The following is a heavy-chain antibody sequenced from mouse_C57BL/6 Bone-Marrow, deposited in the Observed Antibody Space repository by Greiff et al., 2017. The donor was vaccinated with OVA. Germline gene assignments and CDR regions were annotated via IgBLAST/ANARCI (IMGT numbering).Heavy chain of an antibody. CDR1: GYIFTDYY. Sequence: VQLQQSGPVLVKPGASVKMSCKASGYIFTDYYMNWVKQSHGKSLEWIGVINPYNGGTSYNQKFKGKATLTVDKSSSTAYMELNGLTSEDSAVYSCARWGTRDYWGQGTLVTVSA. CDR3: ARWGTRDY. J-gene: IGHJ3*01. V-gene: IGHV1-19*01. CDR2: INPYNGGT. D-gene: IGHD3-3*01.